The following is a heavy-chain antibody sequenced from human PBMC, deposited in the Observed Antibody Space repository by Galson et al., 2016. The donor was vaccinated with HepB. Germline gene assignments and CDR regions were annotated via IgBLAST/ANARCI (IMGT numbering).Heavy chain of an antibody. Sequence: SLRLSCAASGFTFSSYGMHWVRQAPGKGLEWVAVISYDGSYKYYADSVKGRFTISRDNSKNTLYLQMNSLRAEDKAVYYCAKDLADYYDSTGYYTGLDYWGQGTLVTVSS. V-gene: IGHV3-30*18. J-gene: IGHJ4*02. D-gene: IGHD3-22*01. CDR3: AKDLADYYDSTGYYTGLDY. CDR1: GFTFSSYG. CDR2: ISYDGSYK.